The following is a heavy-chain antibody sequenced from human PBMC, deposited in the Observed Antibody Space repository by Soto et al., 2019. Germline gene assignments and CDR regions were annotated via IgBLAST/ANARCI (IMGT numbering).Heavy chain of an antibody. CDR3: ARNGSYYDFWSGYYFGGGMDV. D-gene: IGHD3-3*01. CDR2: INHSGST. V-gene: IGHV4-34*01. CDR1: GGSFSGYY. Sequence: PSATLSLTCAVYGGSFSGYYWSWIRQPPGKGLEWIGEINHSGSTNYNPSLKSRVTISVDTSKNQFSLKLSSVTAADTAVYYCARNGSYYDFWSGYYFGGGMDVWGQGTTVT. J-gene: IGHJ6*02.